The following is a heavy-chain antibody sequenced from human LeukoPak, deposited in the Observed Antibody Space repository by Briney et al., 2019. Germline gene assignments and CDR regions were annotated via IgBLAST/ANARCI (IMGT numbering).Heavy chain of an antibody. D-gene: IGHD1-26*01. CDR2: ILYSGSA. CDR1: GDSISSSTYF. Sequence: SETLSLTCAVSGDSISSSTYFWGWIRQPPGKGLEWIGSILYSGSASYNPSLKSRVIISIDTSKNQLSLEVRSVTAADTAVYYCARPARGGNYYYWGQGTLVTVSS. CDR3: ARPARGGNYYY. J-gene: IGHJ4*02. V-gene: IGHV4-39*01.